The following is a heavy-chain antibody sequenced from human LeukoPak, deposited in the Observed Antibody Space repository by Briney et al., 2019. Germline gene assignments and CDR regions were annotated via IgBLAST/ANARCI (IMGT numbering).Heavy chain of an antibody. J-gene: IGHJ4*02. V-gene: IGHV3-11*04. CDR3: ARDTTRGVVPDPFDY. CDR1: GFTFSDYY. Sequence: PGGSLRLSCAASGFTFSDYYMSWIRQAPGKGLEWVSYISISGSTIYYADSVKGRFTISRDNAKNSLYLQMNSLRAEDTAVYYCARDTTRGVVPDPFDYWGQGTLVTVSS. CDR2: ISISGSTI. D-gene: IGHD2-2*01.